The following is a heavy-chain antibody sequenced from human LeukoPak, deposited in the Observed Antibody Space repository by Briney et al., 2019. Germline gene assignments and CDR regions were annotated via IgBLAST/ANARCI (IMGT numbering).Heavy chain of an antibody. D-gene: IGHD2-15*01. CDR1: GGSITNYF. V-gene: IGHV4-59*01. J-gene: IGHJ4*02. CDR3: ARGRVAYSAYYFDY. CDR2: IYYTGNT. Sequence: SETLSLTCTVSGGSITNYFWSWIRQPPGKGLEWIGYIYYTGNTNYKPSLKSRATISVDTSTNQFSLRLRSVTAADTAVYYCARGRVAYSAYYFDYWGRGTLVTVSS.